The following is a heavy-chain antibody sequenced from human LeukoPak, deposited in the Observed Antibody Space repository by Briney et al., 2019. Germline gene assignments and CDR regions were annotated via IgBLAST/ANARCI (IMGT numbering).Heavy chain of an antibody. V-gene: IGHV1-2*02. CDR1: GYTLTSYG. Sequence: ASVKVSCKASGYTLTSYGISWVRQAPGQGLEWMGWINPNSGGTNYAQKFQGRVTMTRDTSISTAYMELSRLRSDDTAVYYCARDVSTQHPFDYWGQGTLVTVSS. D-gene: IGHD2-2*01. CDR2: INPNSGGT. CDR3: ARDVSTQHPFDY. J-gene: IGHJ4*02.